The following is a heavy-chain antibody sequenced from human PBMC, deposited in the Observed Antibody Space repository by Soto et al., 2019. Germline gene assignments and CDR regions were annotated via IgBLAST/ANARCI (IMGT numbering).Heavy chain of an antibody. CDR2: MNSDGSTT. Sequence: GESLRLSCSVSGVPFANHWMHWVRKAPGKGLEWVSRMNSDGSTTDYADSVKGRFTVSRDNAKNTLYLQMNSLRAEDTAVYYCATAEVDYWGPGTLVTISS. CDR3: ATAEVDY. CDR1: GVPFANHW. V-gene: IGHV3-74*01. J-gene: IGHJ4*02.